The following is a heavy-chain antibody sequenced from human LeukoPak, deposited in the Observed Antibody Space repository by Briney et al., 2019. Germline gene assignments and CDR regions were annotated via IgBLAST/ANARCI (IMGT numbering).Heavy chain of an antibody. Sequence: GGSLRLSCAASGFTFSNYVMSRVRRAPRKGLEWVSAMTGGGDSTYYADSVKGRFTISRDNSKNTVYLQMNSLRADDTAIYYCAKGSTNARPYYFDYWGQGTLVTVSS. CDR1: GFTFSNYV. J-gene: IGHJ4*02. D-gene: IGHD2-8*01. V-gene: IGHV3-23*01. CDR2: MTGGGDST. CDR3: AKGSTNARPYYFDY.